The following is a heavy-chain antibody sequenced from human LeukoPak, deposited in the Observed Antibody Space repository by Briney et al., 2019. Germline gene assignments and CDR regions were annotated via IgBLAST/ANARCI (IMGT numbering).Heavy chain of an antibody. Sequence: PGGSLRLSCAASGFTFSSYVLTWVRQAPGKGLEWVSDISGSGGSTYYADSVKGRFTISRDNSENTLYLQMHSLRAEDTAVYYCSRGIGGYFESLFDYWGQGTLVTVSS. CDR1: GFTFSSYV. CDR3: SRGIGGYFESLFDY. D-gene: IGHD2-15*01. V-gene: IGHV3-23*01. J-gene: IGHJ4*02. CDR2: ISGSGGST.